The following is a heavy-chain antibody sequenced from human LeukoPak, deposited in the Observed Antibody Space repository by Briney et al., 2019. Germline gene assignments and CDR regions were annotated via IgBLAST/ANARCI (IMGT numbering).Heavy chain of an antibody. J-gene: IGHJ5*02. CDR3: ARGLLSYDYVWGSYRSVWFDP. CDR1: GGSISSSNW. Sequence: SETLSLTCAVSGGSISSSNWWSWVRQPPGKGLEWIGEIYHSGSTNYNPSLKSRVTMSVDKSKNQFSLKLSSVTAADTAVYYCARGLLSYDYVWGSYRSVWFDPWGQGTLVTVSS. V-gene: IGHV4-4*02. CDR2: IYHSGST. D-gene: IGHD3-16*02.